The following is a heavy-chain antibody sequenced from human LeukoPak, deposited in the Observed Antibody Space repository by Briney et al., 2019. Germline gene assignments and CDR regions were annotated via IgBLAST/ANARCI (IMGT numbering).Heavy chain of an antibody. CDR3: ARVRGGGYEPKAFDI. V-gene: IGHV1-2*02. Sequence: GASVKVSCKASGYTFTGYYMHWVRQAPGQGLEWMGWINPNSGGTNYAQKFQGRVTMTRDTSISTAYMELSRLRSDDTAVYYCARVRGGGYEPKAFDIWGQGTMVTVSS. CDR1: GYTFTGYY. CDR2: INPNSGGT. D-gene: IGHD5-12*01. J-gene: IGHJ3*02.